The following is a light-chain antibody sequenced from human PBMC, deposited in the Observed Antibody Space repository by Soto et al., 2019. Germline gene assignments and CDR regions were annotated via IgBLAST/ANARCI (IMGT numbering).Light chain of an antibody. Sequence: DIPMTQSPSTLSASVGDRVTITCRASQSISDWLAWYQQKPGKAPKLLIYRASRLESGVPSRFSASGSGTEFTLTISCLQPDDFATYYCQQYDSYSRTFGQGTKVEIK. J-gene: IGKJ1*01. CDR2: RAS. CDR1: QSISDW. CDR3: QQYDSYSRT. V-gene: IGKV1-5*03.